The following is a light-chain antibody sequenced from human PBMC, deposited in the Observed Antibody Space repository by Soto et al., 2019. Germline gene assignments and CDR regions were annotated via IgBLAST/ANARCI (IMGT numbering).Light chain of an antibody. CDR1: ESGIRW. CDR2: QAS. Sequence: DIQMTQSPSTLSASVGDRVTITCRASESGIRWLAWYQQKPWRTPKLLIYQASTLETGVPSRFSGSGSGTEFTLTISSLQPDDFATYYCQQYNASSQACGQGTNVEIK. CDR3: QQYNASSQA. J-gene: IGKJ1*01. V-gene: IGKV1-5*03.